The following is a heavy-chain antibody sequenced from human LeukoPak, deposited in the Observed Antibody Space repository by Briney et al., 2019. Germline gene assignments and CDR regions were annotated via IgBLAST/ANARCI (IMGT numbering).Heavy chain of an antibody. CDR1: GGSFSGYY. CDR3: ARGPDYYGSGKDY. Sequence: TSETLSLTCAVYGGSFSGYYWSWIRQPPGKGLEWIGSIYYSGSTYYNPSLKSRVTISVDTSKNQFSLKLSSVTAADTAVYYCARGPDYYGSGKDYWGQGTLVTVSS. CDR2: IYYSGST. V-gene: IGHV4-34*01. J-gene: IGHJ4*02. D-gene: IGHD3-10*01.